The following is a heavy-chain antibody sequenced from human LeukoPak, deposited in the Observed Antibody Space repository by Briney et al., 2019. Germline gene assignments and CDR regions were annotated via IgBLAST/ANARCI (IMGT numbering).Heavy chain of an antibody. CDR3: ARGDSSGYYSGGDY. D-gene: IGHD3-22*01. Sequence: GGSLRLSCAASGFTFSSYAMHWVRQAPGKGLEWVALISYDASDKYYADSVKGRFTISRDNSKNTLYLQMNSLRAEDTAVYYCARGDSSGYYSGGDYWGQGTLVTVSS. V-gene: IGHV3-30*04. CDR1: GFTFSSYA. CDR2: ISYDASDK. J-gene: IGHJ4*02.